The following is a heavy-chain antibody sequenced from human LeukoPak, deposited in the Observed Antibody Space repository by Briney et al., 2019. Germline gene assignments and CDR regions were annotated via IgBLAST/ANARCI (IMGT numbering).Heavy chain of an antibody. V-gene: IGHV1-46*01. J-gene: IGHJ6*02. D-gene: IGHD3-3*01. CDR3: ARGYYDFWSGYVWDYYYGMDV. Sequence: ASVKVSCKASGYTFTTYYIHWVRQAPGQGLEWLGIINPSGGSPTYAQKFQGRVTMTRDTSISTAYMELSRLRSDDTAVYYCARGYYDFWSGYVWDYYYGMDVWGQGTTVTVSS. CDR1: GYTFTTYY. CDR2: INPSGGSP.